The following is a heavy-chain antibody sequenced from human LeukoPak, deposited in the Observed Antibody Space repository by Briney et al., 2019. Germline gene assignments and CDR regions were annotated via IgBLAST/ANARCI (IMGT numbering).Heavy chain of an antibody. CDR2: RYYRSKLYN. D-gene: IGHD3-10*01. CDR3: ARELLWFGELWGDYYYYGMDV. CDR1: GDTFSSNSAA. V-gene: IGHV6-1*01. Sequence: SQTLSLTCAISGDTFSSNSAAWNWSRQSPARGLEWLVGRYYRSKLYNDYAVSVKNRITINPDTSKNQFSLQLNSVTPEDTAVYYCARELLWFGELWGDYYYYGMDVWGKGTTVTVSS. J-gene: IGHJ6*04.